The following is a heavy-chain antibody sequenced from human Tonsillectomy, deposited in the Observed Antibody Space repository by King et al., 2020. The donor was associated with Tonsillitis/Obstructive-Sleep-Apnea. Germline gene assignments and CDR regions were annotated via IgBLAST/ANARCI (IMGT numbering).Heavy chain of an antibody. V-gene: IGHV3-33*01. CDR3: AREGDSSSWRNYYYYMDV. Sequence: VQLVESGGGVVQPGRSLRLSCAASGFTFSSYGMHWVRQAPGKGLEWVAVIWYDGSNKYYADSVKGRFTISRDNSKNTLYLQMNSLRAEDTAVYYCAREGDSSSWRNYYYYMDVWGKGTTVTVSS. CDR2: IWYDGSNK. CDR1: GFTFSSYG. J-gene: IGHJ6*03. D-gene: IGHD6-13*01.